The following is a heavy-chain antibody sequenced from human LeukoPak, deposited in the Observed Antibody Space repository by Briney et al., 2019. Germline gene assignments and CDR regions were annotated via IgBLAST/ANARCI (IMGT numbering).Heavy chain of an antibody. J-gene: IGHJ4*02. V-gene: IGHV4-39*01. CDR2: ICHSGSS. CDR1: GGSISSGGYY. D-gene: IGHD1-14*01. Sequence: SETLSLTCTVSGGSISSGGYYWGWTRQPPGKGLGWHASICHSGSSYNNPSLKSRATISVDTSKNQFSLKLSSVTAGDTSVYFCARHSGGNRFDYWGQGTLVTVSS. CDR3: ARHSGGNRFDY.